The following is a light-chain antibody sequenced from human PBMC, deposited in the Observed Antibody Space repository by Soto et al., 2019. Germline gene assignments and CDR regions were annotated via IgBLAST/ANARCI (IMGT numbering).Light chain of an antibody. Sequence: IGVTKSPCTLSFSTYDLVTLSFRASQSVSSNYLAWYQQEPGQAPRLLIYGASSRATGIPDRFSGSGSETDFTLTIRRLEPEDFAVYYCQQDAILTLRFGQGTRLEVK. CDR2: GAS. CDR3: QQDAILTLR. V-gene: IGKV3-20*01. CDR1: QSVSSNY. J-gene: IGKJ5*01.